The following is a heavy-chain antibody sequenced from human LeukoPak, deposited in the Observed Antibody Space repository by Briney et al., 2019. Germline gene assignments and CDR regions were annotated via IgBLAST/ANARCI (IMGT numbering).Heavy chain of an antibody. CDR2: IYRGGST. CDR3: ARGMDTVMGGYYYGMDV. J-gene: IGHJ6*02. CDR1: GFTVSSNY. D-gene: IGHD5-18*01. V-gene: IGHV3-53*01. Sequence: PGGSLRLSCAASGFTVSSNYMSWVRQAPGKGLEWVSVIYRGGSTYYADSVKGRFTISRDNSKNTLYLQMNSLRAEDTAVYYCARGMDTVMGGYYYGMDVWGQGTTVTVSS.